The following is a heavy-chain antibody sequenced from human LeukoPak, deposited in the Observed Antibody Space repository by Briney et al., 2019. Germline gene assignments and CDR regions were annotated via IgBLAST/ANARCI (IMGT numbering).Heavy chain of an antibody. V-gene: IGHV3-74*01. J-gene: IGHJ5*01. D-gene: IGHD2/OR15-2a*01. CDR3: VRDTENIGYDAFEF. Sequence: AGGSLRLSCAASGFTFSTYWMHWVRQAPGEGLEWVSRLDRDGTTTSYADSVYGRFTISRDNAKSTLYLQMRSLRAEDTAVYYCVRDTENIGYDAFEFWGHGTLVTVSS. CDR2: LDRDGTTT. CDR1: GFTFSTYW.